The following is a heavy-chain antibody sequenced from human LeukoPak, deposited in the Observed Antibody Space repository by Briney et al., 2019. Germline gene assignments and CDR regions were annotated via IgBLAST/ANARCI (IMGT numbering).Heavy chain of an antibody. CDR3: ARHRSSWLTDY. Sequence: GGSLRLSCAASGFTFNSYAMSWVRQAPWERLQWVSGISDSGGNTYYADSVRGRFTISRDNSKNTLYLQMNSLRAEDTAVYYCARHRSSWLTDYWGQGTLVTVSS. CDR1: GFTFNSYA. V-gene: IGHV3-23*01. CDR2: ISDSGGNT. D-gene: IGHD6-6*01. J-gene: IGHJ4*02.